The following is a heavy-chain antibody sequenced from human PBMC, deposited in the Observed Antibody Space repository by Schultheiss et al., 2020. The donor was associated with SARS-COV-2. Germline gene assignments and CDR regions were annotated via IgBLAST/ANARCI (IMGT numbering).Heavy chain of an antibody. J-gene: IGHJ4*02. V-gene: IGHV3-30-3*01. CDR1: GFTFSSYA. CDR2: ISYDGSNK. Sequence: GGSLRLSCAASGFTFSSYAMHWVRQAPGKGLEWVAVISYDGSNKYYADSVKGRFTISRDNSKNTLYLQMNSLRAEDTAVYYCVRGPPTYSSPIYYFEYWGQGTLVTVSS. CDR3: VRGPPTYSSPIYYFEY. D-gene: IGHD6-13*01.